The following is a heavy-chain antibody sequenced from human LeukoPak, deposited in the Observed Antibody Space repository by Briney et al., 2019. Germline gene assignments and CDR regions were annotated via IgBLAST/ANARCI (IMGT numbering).Heavy chain of an antibody. J-gene: IGHJ4*02. D-gene: IGHD3-3*01. CDR2: IYFRGST. CDR1: GGSISSYY. Sequence: SQSLSLTPTVSGGSISSYYWRCIRQPPGKGLECSGHIYFRGSTNSTPSPKSRVTLSEDTSQNQFSLKLSSLSAPHTALSYSGRVYDFWSGYYYSDYWGQRTLVTVSS. CDR3: GRVYDFWSGYYYSDY. V-gene: IGHV4-59*01.